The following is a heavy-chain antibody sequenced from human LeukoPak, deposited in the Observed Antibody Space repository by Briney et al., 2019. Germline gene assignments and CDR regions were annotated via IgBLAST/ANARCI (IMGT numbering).Heavy chain of an antibody. CDR3: ARQWSEEWLSPSYLDY. Sequence: PSETLSLTCTVSGGSISTYYWSWMRQSPGRELEWIGYIYYSGITKYNHSFKSRVTISVDTSKNQFSLKLRSVTAADTAVYYCARQWSEEWLSPSYLDYWGQGILGTVSS. CDR1: GGSISTYY. V-gene: IGHV4-59*08. CDR2: IYYSGIT. D-gene: IGHD6-19*01. J-gene: IGHJ4*02.